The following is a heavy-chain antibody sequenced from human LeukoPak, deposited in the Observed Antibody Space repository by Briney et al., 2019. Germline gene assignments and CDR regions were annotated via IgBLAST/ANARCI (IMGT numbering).Heavy chain of an antibody. CDR3: ARAGGTYLGYWYFDL. CDR2: IYYSGST. J-gene: IGHJ2*01. D-gene: IGHD1-26*01. V-gene: IGHV4-61*01. CDR1: GGSISSSSYY. Sequence: SETLSLTCTVSGGSISSSSYYWSWIRQPPGKELEWIGFIYYSGSTSYNPSLKSRVTISVDTSKNQFSLKLSSVTAADTAVYYCARAGGTYLGYWYFDLWGRGTLVTVSS.